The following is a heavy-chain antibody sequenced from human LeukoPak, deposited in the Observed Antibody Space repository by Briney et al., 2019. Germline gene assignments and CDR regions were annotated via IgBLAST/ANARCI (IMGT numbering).Heavy chain of an antibody. CDR2: ISSSSSYR. V-gene: IGHV3-21*01. Sequence: GGSLRLFCAASGFTFSSYSMNWVRQAPGTGLGLVSSISSSSSYRYYADSVKGRFTIARDNAKNSLYLQMNSLRAEDTAVYYCARGQWYGMDVWGQGTTVTVSS. CDR1: GFTFSSYS. D-gene: IGHD2-8*01. CDR3: ARGQWYGMDV. J-gene: IGHJ6*02.